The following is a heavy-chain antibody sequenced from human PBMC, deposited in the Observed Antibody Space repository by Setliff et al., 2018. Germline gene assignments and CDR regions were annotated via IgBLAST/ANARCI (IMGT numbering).Heavy chain of an antibody. CDR3: ARHLLVQGTYHFDY. D-gene: IGHD3-10*01. CDR2: MYYSGST. CDR1: GGSISSGSYY. Sequence: SETLSLTCSVSGGSISSGSYYWGWIRQSPGKGLEWIGIMYYSGSTYYNPSLXGRVTLSVDTTKNQFSLKLTSMTAADTAVYFCARHLLVQGTYHFDYWGQGSPVTVSS. J-gene: IGHJ4*02. V-gene: IGHV4-39*01.